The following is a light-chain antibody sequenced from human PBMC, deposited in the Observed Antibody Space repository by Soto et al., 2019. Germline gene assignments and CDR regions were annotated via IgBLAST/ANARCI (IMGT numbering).Light chain of an antibody. V-gene: IGKV3-20*01. Sequence: EIVLTQSPGTLSLSPGETVTLSYRASQSVSSSFIAWYQQKPGHSPSLLVFGASTRATDIPDRFSGRGSGTDFTLTISRLEPEDFAVYYCHHYGSSWAFGQGSKVEFK. CDR1: QSVSSSF. CDR3: HHYGSSWA. J-gene: IGKJ1*01. CDR2: GAS.